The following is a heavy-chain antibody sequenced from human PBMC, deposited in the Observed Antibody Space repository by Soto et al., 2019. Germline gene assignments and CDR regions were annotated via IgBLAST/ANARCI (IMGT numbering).Heavy chain of an antibody. D-gene: IGHD6-6*01. CDR2: ISYDGSNK. CDR1: GFTFSSYG. J-gene: IGHJ5*02. Sequence: GGSLRLSCAASGFTFSSYGMHWVRQAPGKGLEWVAVISYDGSNKYYADSVKGRFTISRDNSKNTLYLQMNSLRAEDTAVYYCAKSTIAARLVNWFDPWGQGTLVTVSS. V-gene: IGHV3-30*18. CDR3: AKSTIAARLVNWFDP.